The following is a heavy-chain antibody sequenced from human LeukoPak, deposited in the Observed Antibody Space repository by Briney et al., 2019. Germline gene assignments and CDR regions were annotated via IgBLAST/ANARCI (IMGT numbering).Heavy chain of an antibody. CDR2: ISGSGGST. D-gene: IGHD3-10*01. CDR1: GFTFSSYA. V-gene: IGHV3-23*01. Sequence: GGSLRLSCAASGFTFSSYAMSWVRQAPGKGLEWASAISGSGGSTYYADSVKGRFTISRDNSKNTLYLQMNSLRAEDTAVYYCANYSPYYYGSGSLNWFDPWGQGTLVTVSS. J-gene: IGHJ5*02. CDR3: ANYSPYYYGSGSLNWFDP.